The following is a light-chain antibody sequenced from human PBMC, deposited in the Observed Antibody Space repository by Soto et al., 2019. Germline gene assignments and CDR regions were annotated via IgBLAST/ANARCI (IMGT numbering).Light chain of an antibody. CDR1: QTISSW. Sequence: DIQMTQSPSTLSGSVGDRATITCRASQTISSWLAWYQQKPGKAPKLLIYHASTLESGVPSRFSGSGSGTKFTLTIASLQPDDFATYYCQQYETFSGTFGPGTKVDI. CDR3: QQYETFSGT. J-gene: IGKJ1*01. V-gene: IGKV1-5*01. CDR2: HAS.